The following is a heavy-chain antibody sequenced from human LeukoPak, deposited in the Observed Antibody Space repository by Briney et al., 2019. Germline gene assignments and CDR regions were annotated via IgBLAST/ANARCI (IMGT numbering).Heavy chain of an antibody. D-gene: IGHD5-18*01. J-gene: IGHJ5*02. CDR2: IGTAGDT. CDR1: GFTFSSYD. CDR3: ARAIGPRIPRGSHTYDTNWFDP. Sequence: GGSLRLSCAASGFTFSSYDMPWVRQATGKGLEWVSAIGTAGDTYYPGSVKGRFTISRENAKNSLYLQMNSLRAGDTAVYYCARAIGPRIPRGSHTYDTNWFDPWGQGTLVTVSS. V-gene: IGHV3-13*01.